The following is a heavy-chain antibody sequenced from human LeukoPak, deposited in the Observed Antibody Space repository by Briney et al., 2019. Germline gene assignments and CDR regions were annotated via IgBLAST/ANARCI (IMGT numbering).Heavy chain of an antibody. CDR1: GYTFTSYG. CDR3: ARWVDYYGMDV. V-gene: IGHV1-18*01. J-gene: IGHJ6*02. CDR2: ISAYNGNT. Sequence: ASVKVSCKASGYTFTSYGISWVRQAPGQGLEWMGWISAYNGNTNYAQKLQGRVTMTRDTSTSTVYMELSSLRSEDTAVYYCARWVDYYGMDVWGQGTTVTVSS.